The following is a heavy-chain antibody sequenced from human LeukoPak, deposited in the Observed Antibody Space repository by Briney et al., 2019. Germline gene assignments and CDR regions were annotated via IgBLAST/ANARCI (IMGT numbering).Heavy chain of an antibody. CDR1: GGSISSNSYR. CDR3: VRMSNGLPDY. D-gene: IGHD2-8*01. J-gene: IGHJ4*02. V-gene: IGHV4-39*01. CDR2: IYHSGST. Sequence: SETLSLTCTVSGGSISSNSYRWGWIRQPPGKGLEWIGTIYHSGSTYYNPSLKSRVTISVDTSKNQFSLRLSSVTAADTALYYCVRMSNGLPDYWGQGTLVTFSS.